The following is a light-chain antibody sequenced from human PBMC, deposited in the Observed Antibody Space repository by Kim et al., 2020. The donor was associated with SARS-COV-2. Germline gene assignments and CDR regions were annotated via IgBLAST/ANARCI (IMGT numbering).Light chain of an antibody. V-gene: IGKV1-5*01. CDR3: QQYDSYSRT. Sequence: DIQLTQSPSTLSASVGDRVTITCRASQNINTWLAWYQQKRGRAPELLMYDASTLQSGVPSRFSGSGSGTEFTLTISSLQPGDFATYYCQQYDSYSRTFGQGTKLEI. CDR2: DAS. CDR1: QNINTW. J-gene: IGKJ2*01.